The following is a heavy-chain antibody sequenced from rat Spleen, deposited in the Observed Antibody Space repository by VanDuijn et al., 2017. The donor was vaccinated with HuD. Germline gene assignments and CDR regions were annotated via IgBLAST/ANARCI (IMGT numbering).Heavy chain of an antibody. CDR3: ASQHYYDGYHRDF. CDR1: GFSLFSYG. Sequence: QVQLKESGPGLVQPSQTLSLTCTVSGFSLFSYGVNWVRQPPGKGLEWMGGIWGDGSTNSNSALKSRLSINRDTSKSQVFLEMNNLQTEDTAMYFCASQHYYDGYHRDFWGQGVMVTVSS. V-gene: IGHV2S61*01. J-gene: IGHJ2*01. CDR2: IWGDGST. D-gene: IGHD1-12*03.